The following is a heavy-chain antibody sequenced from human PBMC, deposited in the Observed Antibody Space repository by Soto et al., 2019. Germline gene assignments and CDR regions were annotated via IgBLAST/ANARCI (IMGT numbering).Heavy chain of an antibody. CDR1: GFTFSSYA. CDR2: ISGSGGST. CDR3: AKDPLPGFGVYGMDV. D-gene: IGHD3-10*01. Sequence: EVQLLESGGGLVQPGGSLRLSCAASGFTFSSYAMSWVRQAPGKGLEWVSAISGSGGSTYYADSVKGRFTISRDNSKNTLDLQMNSLRAEDTAVYYCAKDPLPGFGVYGMDVWGQGTTVTVSS. V-gene: IGHV3-23*01. J-gene: IGHJ6*02.